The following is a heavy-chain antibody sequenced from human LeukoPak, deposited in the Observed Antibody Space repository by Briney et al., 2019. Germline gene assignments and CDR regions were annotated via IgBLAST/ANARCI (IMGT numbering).Heavy chain of an antibody. V-gene: IGHV3-73*01. CDR2: IRSKANSYAT. CDR3: TRRKLDSYYMDV. Sequence: GGSLRLSCAASGFTFSGSAMHWVRQASGKGLEWVGRIRSKANSYATAHAASVKGRFTISRDDSKNTAYLQMNSLKTEDTAVYYCTRRKLDSYYMDVWGKGTTVTVSS. D-gene: IGHD1-26*01. J-gene: IGHJ6*03. CDR1: GFTFSGSA.